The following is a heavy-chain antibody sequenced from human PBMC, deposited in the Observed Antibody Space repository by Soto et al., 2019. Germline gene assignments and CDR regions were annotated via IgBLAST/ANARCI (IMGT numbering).Heavy chain of an antibody. V-gene: IGHV3-23*01. CDR3: AKAGEADRRTTGRRRYYYYYGMDV. CDR1: GFTFSSYA. J-gene: IGHJ6*02. CDR2: ISGSGGST. D-gene: IGHD1-7*01. Sequence: EVQLLESGGGLVQPGGSLRLSCAASGFTFSSYAMSWVRQAPGKGLEWVSAISGSGGSTYYADSVKGRFTISRDNSKNTPYLQMNSLRAEDTAVYYCAKAGEADRRTTGRRRYYYYYGMDVWGQGATVTVS.